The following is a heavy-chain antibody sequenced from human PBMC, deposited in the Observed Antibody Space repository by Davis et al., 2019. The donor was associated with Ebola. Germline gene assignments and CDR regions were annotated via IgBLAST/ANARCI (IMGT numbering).Heavy chain of an antibody. D-gene: IGHD2-2*01. Sequence: MPSETLSLTCAVYGGSFSGYYWSWIRQPPGKGLEWIGEINHSGSTNYNPSLKSRVTISVDTSKNQFSLKLSSVTAADTAVYYCARGWGYCSSTSCSNKYYFDYWGQGTLVTVSS. CDR3: ARGWGYCSSTSCSNKYYFDY. J-gene: IGHJ4*02. V-gene: IGHV4-34*01. CDR1: GGSFSGYY. CDR2: INHSGST.